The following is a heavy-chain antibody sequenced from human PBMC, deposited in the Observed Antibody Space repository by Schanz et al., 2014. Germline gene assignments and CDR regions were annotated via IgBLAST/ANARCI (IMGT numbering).Heavy chain of an antibody. D-gene: IGHD4-17*01. CDR3: ARPRFDYGEVDY. CDR2: ISNDGSIK. CDR1: GFTFSSYA. V-gene: IGHV3-30-3*01. J-gene: IGHJ4*02. Sequence: VQLLQFGGGVVQPGRSLRLSCAASGFTFSSYAMHWVRQAPGKGLEWVALISNDGSIKYYADSVKGRFSISRDNAKNSLFLQMNSLRAEDTAVYYCARPRFDYGEVDYWGQGTLVTVSS.